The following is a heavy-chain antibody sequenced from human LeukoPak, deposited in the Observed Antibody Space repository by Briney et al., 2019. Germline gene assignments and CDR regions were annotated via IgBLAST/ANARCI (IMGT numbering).Heavy chain of an antibody. D-gene: IGHD5-24*01. CDR3: ARDLVGDGYSMYDI. Sequence: PSETLSLTCALSGGSLSSGRDYCTWLRQPPGRGLEWIGCISCAGSTIYNPSLKSRVTISVDTSKNQFSLKLSSVTAADTAVYYCARDLVGDGYSMYDIWGQGTMVTVSS. V-gene: IGHV4-61*01. J-gene: IGHJ3*02. CDR2: ISCAGST. CDR1: GGSLSSGRDY.